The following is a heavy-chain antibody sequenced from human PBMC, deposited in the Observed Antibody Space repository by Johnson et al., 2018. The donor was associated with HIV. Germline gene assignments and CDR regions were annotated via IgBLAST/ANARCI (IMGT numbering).Heavy chain of an antibody. D-gene: IGHD3-9*01. CDR2: INSDGSST. V-gene: IGHV3-74*02. Sequence: VQLVESGRGVVRPGGSLRVSCAASGFTFDDYGMSWVRQAPGKGLVWVSRINSDGSSTSYADSVKGRFTISRDNAKNTLYLQMNSLRAEDTAVYYCARAPSRLRYFDWSEDAFDIWGQGTMVTVSS. CDR1: GFTFDDYG. CDR3: ARAPSRLRYFDWSEDAFDI. J-gene: IGHJ3*02.